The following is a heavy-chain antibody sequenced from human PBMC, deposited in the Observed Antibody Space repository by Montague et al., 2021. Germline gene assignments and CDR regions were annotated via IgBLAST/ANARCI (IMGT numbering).Heavy chain of an antibody. J-gene: IGHJ6*04. Sequence: SETLSLTCGVYGGSFSGYWWGWTRQPPGRGLGWIGEIYQSGSAHYNPSLESRVTLSEATSNNQFSLKLNSVTAADTAVYYCARHKTGERGFDVWGKGTTVTVSS. CDR3: ARHKTGERGFDV. CDR2: IYQSGSA. V-gene: IGHV4-34*01. D-gene: IGHD1-26*01. CDR1: GGSFSGYW.